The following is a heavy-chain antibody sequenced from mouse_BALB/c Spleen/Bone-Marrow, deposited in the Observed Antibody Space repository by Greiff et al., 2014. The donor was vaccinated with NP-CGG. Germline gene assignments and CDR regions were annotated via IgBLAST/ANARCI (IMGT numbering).Heavy chain of an antibody. CDR1: GFNIKDTY. D-gene: IGHD2-3*01. CDR2: IDPANGNA. Sequence: EVKLVESGAELVKPGASVRLSCTASGFNIKDTYMHWVKQRPDQGLEWIGRIDPANGNAKHDPKFQGKAAITADTSSNTTYLQLNSLTSEDTAVYYCAIYFYFDYWGQGTTLTVSS. CDR3: AIYFYFDY. J-gene: IGHJ2*01. V-gene: IGHV14-3*02.